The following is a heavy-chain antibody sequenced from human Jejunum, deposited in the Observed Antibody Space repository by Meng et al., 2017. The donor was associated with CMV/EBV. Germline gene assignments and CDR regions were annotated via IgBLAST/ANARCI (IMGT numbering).Heavy chain of an antibody. CDR1: VFSFRTYG. CDR2: INGNGLNT. CDR3: ATLGVTTLPSDY. Sequence: EVWLFESGGRLVQPQGSLGLSFADSVFSFRTYGMNWVRQVPGKGLQWVSLINGNGLNTYYADSVKGRFTISRDNSKNTLYLQMSSLRAEDTAIYYCATLGVTTLPSDYWGQGTLVTVSS. J-gene: IGHJ4*02. D-gene: IGHD4-11*01. V-gene: IGHV3-23*01.